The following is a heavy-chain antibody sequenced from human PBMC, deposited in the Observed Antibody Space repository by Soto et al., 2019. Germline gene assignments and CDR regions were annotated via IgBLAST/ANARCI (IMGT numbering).Heavy chain of an antibody. CDR1: GFTFSSYA. CDR3: AKDPEPFNYYDSSGYLDY. V-gene: IGHV3-23*01. D-gene: IGHD3-22*01. CDR2: ISGSGGST. Sequence: PGGSLRLSCAASGFTFSSYAMSWVRQAPGKGLEWVSAISGSGGSTYYADSVKGRFTISRDNSKNTLYLQMNSLRAEDTAVYYCAKDPEPFNYYDSSGYLDYWGQGTLVTVSS. J-gene: IGHJ4*02.